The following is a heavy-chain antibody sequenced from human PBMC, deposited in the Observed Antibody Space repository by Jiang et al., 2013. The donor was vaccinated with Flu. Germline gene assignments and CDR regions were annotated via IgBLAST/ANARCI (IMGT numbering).Heavy chain of an antibody. CDR2: SSYLGTA. Sequence: SSYAISWVRQAPGQGLEWMEGSSYLGTANYAQKFQGRVTITADESTSTAYMELSSLRSEDTAVYYCARGRRGAMVAATDWFDPWGQGTLVTVSS. D-gene: IGHD2-15*01. J-gene: IGHJ5*02. V-gene: IGHV1-69*01. CDR1: SSYA. CDR3: ARGRRGAMVAATDWFDP.